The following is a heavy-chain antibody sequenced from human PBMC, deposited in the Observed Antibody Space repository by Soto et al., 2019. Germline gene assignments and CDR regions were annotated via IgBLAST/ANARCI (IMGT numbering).Heavy chain of an antibody. V-gene: IGHV5-51*01. CDR3: ARGRNDFWSGYYHYYYYYGMDV. CDR1: GYSFTSYW. CDR2: IYPGDSDT. D-gene: IGHD3-3*01. Sequence: PGESLKISCKGSGYSFTSYWIGWVRQMPGKGLEWMGFIYPGDSDTRYSPSFQGQVTISADKSISTAYLQWSSLKASDTAMYYCARGRNDFWSGYYHYYYYYGMDVWGQGTTVTVSS. J-gene: IGHJ6*02.